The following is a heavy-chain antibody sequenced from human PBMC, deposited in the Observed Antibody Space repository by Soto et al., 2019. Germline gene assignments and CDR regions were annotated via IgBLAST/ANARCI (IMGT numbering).Heavy chain of an antibody. Sequence: QVQLVQPGAEVKEPGDSVRVSCEASGYTFTAYYIHWVRRAPGQGLEWMGWINPKFGDTTYAQDFQGRVSMTRDMSISTVYMELSRLTSDDTAIYYCARNMDYYYGRGSGNGHGVWGQGTTVTVFS. V-gene: IGHV1-2*02. D-gene: IGHD3-10*02. J-gene: IGHJ6*02. CDR3: ARNMDYYYGRGSGNGHGV. CDR1: GYTFTAYY. CDR2: INPKFGDT.